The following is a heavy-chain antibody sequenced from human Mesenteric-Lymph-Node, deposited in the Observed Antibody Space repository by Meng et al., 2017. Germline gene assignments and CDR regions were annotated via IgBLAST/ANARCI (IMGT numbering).Heavy chain of an antibody. J-gene: IGHJ4*02. V-gene: IGHV4-34*01. Sequence: QVQLQQWGAGLLKPSGTLSLTCAVYGGSFSGYYWSWIRQPPGKGLEWIGEINNSGSTNYNPSLKSRVTISVDTSKNQFSLKLSSVTAADTAVYYCTTLYGDSISWGQGTLVTVSS. CDR1: GGSFSGYY. D-gene: IGHD4-17*01. CDR3: TTLYGDSIS. CDR2: INNSGST.